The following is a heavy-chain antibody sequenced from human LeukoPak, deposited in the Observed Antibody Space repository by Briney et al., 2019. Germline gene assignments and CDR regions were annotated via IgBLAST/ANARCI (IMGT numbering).Heavy chain of an antibody. CDR2: ISGSGNNT. Sequence: GGSLRLSCAASEFTFSDTWMSWVRQAPGKGLEWVSSISGSGNNTYYADSAKGRITISRDNSKNTLYLQMNSLRAEDTAVYYCTRGPYCSGGSCYSLGEFDPWGQGTLVTVSS. CDR1: EFTFSDTW. J-gene: IGHJ5*02. D-gene: IGHD2-15*01. V-gene: IGHV3-23*01. CDR3: TRGPYCSGGSCYSLGEFDP.